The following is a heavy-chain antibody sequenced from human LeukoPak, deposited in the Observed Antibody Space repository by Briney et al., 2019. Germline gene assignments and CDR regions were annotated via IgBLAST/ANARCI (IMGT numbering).Heavy chain of an antibody. V-gene: IGHV4-59*01. CDR2: IYYSGTT. D-gene: IGHD6-19*01. Sequence: SETLSLTCTVSGGPISGYHWSWIRQPPGRDLEWLGYIYYSGTTNYNPSLKGRVTISVDTSKNQFSLTLRSVTAADTAVYYCARDRSVAVGGEGHYFCGMDVWGQGTTVTVSS. CDR1: GGPISGYH. CDR3: ARDRSVAVGGEGHYFCGMDV. J-gene: IGHJ6*02.